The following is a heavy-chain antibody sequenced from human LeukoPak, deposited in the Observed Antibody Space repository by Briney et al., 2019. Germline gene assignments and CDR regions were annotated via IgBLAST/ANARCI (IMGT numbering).Heavy chain of an antibody. V-gene: IGHV5-51*01. D-gene: IGHD6-13*01. CDR3: ARRTIAAAGNANAFDI. CDR2: IYPGDSDT. Sequence: GESLKISCKGSGYSFTSYWIGWVRQMPGKGLEWMGIIYPGDSDTRYSPSFQGQVTISADKSISTAYLQWSSLKASDTAMYYCARRTIAAAGNANAFDIWGQGTMVTVSS. CDR1: GYSFTSYW. J-gene: IGHJ3*02.